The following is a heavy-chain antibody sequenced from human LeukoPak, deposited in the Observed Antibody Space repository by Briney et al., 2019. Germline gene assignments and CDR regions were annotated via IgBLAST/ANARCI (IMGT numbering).Heavy chain of an antibody. V-gene: IGHV1-8*01. CDR1: GYTFTSYD. D-gene: IGHD2-15*01. CDR2: MDPNSGNI. J-gene: IGHJ5*02. Sequence: GASVKVSCKASGYTFTSYDINWVRQATGQGLEWVGWMDPNSGNIGYAQKFQGRVTMTRDTSISTAYMELSSLRSEDTAVYYRARYAVVAAMNWFDPWGQGTLVIVSS. CDR3: ARYAVVAAMNWFDP.